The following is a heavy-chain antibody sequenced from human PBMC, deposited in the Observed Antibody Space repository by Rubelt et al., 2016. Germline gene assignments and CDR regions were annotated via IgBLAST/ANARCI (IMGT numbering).Heavy chain of an antibody. Sequence: QVQLVQSGAEVKKPGASVKVSCKASGGTFSSYAISWLRQAPGQGLEWMGRIIPILGIANYEQKCQGGETITGDKSTSTAYMELSSLRSEDTAVYYCARRQQLGPIDYWGQGTLVTVSS. CDR2: IIPILGIA. CDR1: GGTFSSYA. CDR3: ARRQQLGPIDY. D-gene: IGHD6-13*01. J-gene: IGHJ4*02. V-gene: IGHV1-69*04.